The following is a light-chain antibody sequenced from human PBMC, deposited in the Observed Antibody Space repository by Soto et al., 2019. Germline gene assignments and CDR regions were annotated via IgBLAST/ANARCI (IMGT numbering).Light chain of an antibody. CDR3: QSYDSSNQV. CDR1: SGSIASNY. V-gene: IGLV6-57*01. CDR2: EDN. Sequence: NFMLTQPHSVSEYPGKTVTISCTRSSGSIASNYVQWYQQRPGSSPTTVIYEDNQRPSGVPDRFSGSIDSSSNSASLTISGLKTEDEADYYWQSYDSSNQVFGGGTKLTVL. J-gene: IGLJ3*02.